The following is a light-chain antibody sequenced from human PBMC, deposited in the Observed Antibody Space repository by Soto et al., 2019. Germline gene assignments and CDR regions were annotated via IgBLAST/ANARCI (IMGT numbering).Light chain of an antibody. Sequence: QSVLTQPPSVCVSPGQSITISCTGTSSDVGGYNYVSWYQQHPGKAPKLMIYEVSNRPSGVSNRFSGSKSGNTASLTISGLQAEDEADYYCSSYTSSSTSVFGTGTKVTVL. V-gene: IGLV2-14*01. CDR2: EVS. CDR1: SSDVGGYNY. CDR3: SSYTSSSTSV. J-gene: IGLJ1*01.